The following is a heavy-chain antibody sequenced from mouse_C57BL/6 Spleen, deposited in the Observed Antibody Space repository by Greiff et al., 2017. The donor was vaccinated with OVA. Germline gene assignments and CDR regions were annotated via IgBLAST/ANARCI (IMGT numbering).Heavy chain of an antibody. J-gene: IGHJ3*01. D-gene: IGHD1-3*01. CDR1: GYTFTSYW. CDR3: ARGITSWFAY. V-gene: IGHV1-61*01. CDR2: IYPSDSET. Sequence: QVQLQQPGAELVRPGSSVKLSCKASGYTFTSYWMDWVKQRPGQGLEWIGNIYPSDSETHYNQKFKDKATLTVDKSSSTAYMQLSSLTSEDSAVYYCARGITSWFAYWGQGTLVTVSA.